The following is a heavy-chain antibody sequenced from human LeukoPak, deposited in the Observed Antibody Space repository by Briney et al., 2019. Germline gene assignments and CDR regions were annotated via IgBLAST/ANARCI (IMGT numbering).Heavy chain of an antibody. Sequence: GGSLRLSCAASGFTFSSYSMNWVRQAPGKGLEWGSYISSSSSTIYYADSVKGRFTISRDNAKNSLYLQMNSLRAEDTAVYYCARGRQDSGYDMYAFDIWGQGTMVTVSS. J-gene: IGHJ3*02. D-gene: IGHD5-12*01. V-gene: IGHV3-48*01. CDR2: ISSSSSTI. CDR1: GFTFSSYS. CDR3: ARGRQDSGYDMYAFDI.